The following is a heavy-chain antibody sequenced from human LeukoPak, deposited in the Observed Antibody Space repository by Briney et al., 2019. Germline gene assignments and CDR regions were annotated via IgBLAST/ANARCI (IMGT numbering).Heavy chain of an antibody. Sequence: PGGSLTLSCAASGFTFSDYYMSWIRQAPGKGLEWVAYISSSGSTIYYADSVNGRFTTSRDTAKNSLYMQMTSLRAEDTAVYYCARDLRGTYYYDSSGYAIDYWGQGTLVTVSS. CDR2: ISSSGSTI. CDR3: ARDLRGTYYYDSSGYAIDY. V-gene: IGHV3-11*04. D-gene: IGHD3-22*01. CDR1: GFTFSDYY. J-gene: IGHJ4*02.